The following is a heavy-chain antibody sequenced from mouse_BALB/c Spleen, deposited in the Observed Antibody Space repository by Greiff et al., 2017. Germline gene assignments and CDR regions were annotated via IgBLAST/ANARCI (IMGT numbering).Heavy chain of an antibody. D-gene: IGHD1-1*01. CDR3: ARSYYAYFDY. J-gene: IGHJ2*01. CDR1: GYTFTSYW. V-gene: IGHV1-69*02. Sequence: QVQLQQPGAELVKPGASVKLSCKASGYTFTSYWMHWVKQRPGQGLEWIGEIDPSDSYTNYNQKFKGKATLTVDKSSSTAYMQLSSLTSEDAAVYYCARSYYAYFDYWGQGTTLTVSS. CDR2: IDPSDSYT.